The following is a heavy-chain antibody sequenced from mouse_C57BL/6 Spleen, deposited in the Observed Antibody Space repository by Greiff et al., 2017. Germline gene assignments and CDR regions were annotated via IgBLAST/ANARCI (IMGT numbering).Heavy chain of an antibody. CDR2: IDPSDSYT. CDR1: GYTFTSYW. V-gene: IGHV1-50*01. J-gene: IGHJ4*01. CDR3: ARKTDFYGYDDGYYYAMDY. D-gene: IGHD2-2*01. Sequence: QVQLQQPGAELVKPGASVKLSCKASGYTFTSYWMQWVKQRPGQGLEWIGEIDPSDSYTNYNQKFKGKATLTVDTSSSTAYMQLSSLTSEDSAVYYWARKTDFYGYDDGYYYAMDYWGQGTSVTVSS.